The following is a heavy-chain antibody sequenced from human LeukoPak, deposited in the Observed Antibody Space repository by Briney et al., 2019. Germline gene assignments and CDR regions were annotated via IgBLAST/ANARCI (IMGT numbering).Heavy chain of an antibody. D-gene: IGHD2-2*02. V-gene: IGHV3-74*01. J-gene: IGHJ4*02. CDR3: ARGPILATAIPEN. CDR1: GFTFSSYA. CDR2: VNTDGSST. Sequence: PGGSLRLSCAASGFTFSSYAMTWVRQAPGKGLVWVSRVNTDGSSTTYADSVKGRFTISRDNAKNTVYLQMNSLRAEDTAVYYCARGPILATAIPENWGQGTLVTVSS.